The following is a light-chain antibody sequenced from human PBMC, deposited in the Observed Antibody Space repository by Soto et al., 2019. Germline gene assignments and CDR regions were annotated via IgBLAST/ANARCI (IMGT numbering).Light chain of an antibody. CDR3: QQYSSLPHT. Sequence: EMVMTQSPATLSVSPGERATFSCRASQSVNTNLAWYQLKPGQAPRLLVYGASIRATGIPARFSGSGSGTDFTLTISRLEPEDFVVYYCQQYSSLPHTFGQGTKVDIK. CDR1: QSVNTN. J-gene: IGKJ2*01. V-gene: IGKV3-15*01. CDR2: GAS.